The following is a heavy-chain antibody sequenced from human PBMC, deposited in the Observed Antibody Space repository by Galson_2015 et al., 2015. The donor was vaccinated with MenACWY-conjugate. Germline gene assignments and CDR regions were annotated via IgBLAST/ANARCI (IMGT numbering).Heavy chain of an antibody. CDR2: ISSSSSYT. D-gene: IGHD3-16*01. Sequence: SLRLSCAASGFTFSDYYMSWIRQAPGKGLEWVSYISSSSSYTNYADSVKGRFTISRDNANNSLYLQMSSLRAEDTAVYYCVRDLLSWESYGFQFDYWGQGTLVTVSS. CDR3: VRDLLSWESYGFQFDY. CDR1: GFTFSDYY. V-gene: IGHV3-11*05. J-gene: IGHJ4*02.